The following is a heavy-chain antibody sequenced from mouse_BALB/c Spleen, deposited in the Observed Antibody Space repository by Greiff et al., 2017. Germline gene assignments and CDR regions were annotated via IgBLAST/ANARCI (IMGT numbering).Heavy chain of an antibody. CDR1: GYSFTGYY. CDR2: INPYNGAT. D-gene: IGHD6-1*01. J-gene: IGHJ2*01. CDR3: ARVPYFDY. Sequence: EVQLQQSGPELVKPGASVKISCKASGYSFTGYYMHWVKQSHVKSLEWIGRINPYNGATSYNQNFKDKASLTVDKSSSTAYMELHSLTSEDSAVYYCARVPYFDYWGQGTTLTVSS. V-gene: IGHV1-31*01.